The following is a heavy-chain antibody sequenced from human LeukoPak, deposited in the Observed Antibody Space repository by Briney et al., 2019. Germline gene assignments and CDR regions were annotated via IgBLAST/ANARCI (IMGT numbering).Heavy chain of an antibody. CDR1: GYTFTGYY. D-gene: IGHD3-22*01. CDR3: ARDGDYYDSSGYHDY. J-gene: IGHJ4*02. Sequence: ASVKVSCKASGYTFTGYYMHWVRQAPGQGLEWMGWINPNSGGTNHAQKFQGRVTMTRDTSISTAYMELSRLRSDDTAVYYCARDGDYYDSSGYHDYWGQGTLVTVSS. V-gene: IGHV1-2*02. CDR2: INPNSGGT.